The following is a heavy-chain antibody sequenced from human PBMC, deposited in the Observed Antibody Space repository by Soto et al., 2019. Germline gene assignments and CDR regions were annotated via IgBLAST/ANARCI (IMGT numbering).Heavy chain of an antibody. CDR2: IFYSGGA. J-gene: IGHJ4*02. V-gene: IGHV4-59*01. Sequence: PSETLSLTCTVSGDSISTYYWSWIRQPPGKGLQWIGYIFYSGGAAYNPYLKSRLSLSVDMSKNQFSLKLASVTAADTAVYFCARSQRGRTAFTFDYWGQGALVTVSS. CDR3: ARSQRGRTAFTFDY. CDR1: GDSISTYY. D-gene: IGHD3-16*01.